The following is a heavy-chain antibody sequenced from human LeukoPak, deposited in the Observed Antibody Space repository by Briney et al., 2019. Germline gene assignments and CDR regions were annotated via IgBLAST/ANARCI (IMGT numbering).Heavy chain of an antibody. CDR1: GGSISSSSYY. CDR3: ARHSSSWYSLGAFDI. J-gene: IGHJ3*02. V-gene: IGHV4-39*01. D-gene: IGHD6-13*01. Sequence: SETLSLTCTVSGGSISSSSYYWGWIRQPPGKGLEWIGRIYYSGSTYYNPSLKSRVTISVDTSKNQFSLKLSSVTAADTAVYYCARHSSSWYSLGAFDIWGQGTMVTVSS. CDR2: IYYSGST.